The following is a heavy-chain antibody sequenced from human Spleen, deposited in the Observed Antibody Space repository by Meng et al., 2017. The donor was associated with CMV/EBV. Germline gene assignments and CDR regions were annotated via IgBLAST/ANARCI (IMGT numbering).Heavy chain of an antibody. Sequence: GGSLRLSCAASGFTFSSYAMHWVRQAPGKGLEGVAVLSFDGNSKYYADSVKDRFIISRDNSKNTLYLQMNSLRAEDTAVYYCARDPSGLLKNTLWGGMDVWGQGTTVTVSS. J-gene: IGHJ6*02. CDR2: LSFDGNSK. D-gene: IGHD3-22*01. CDR1: GFTFSSYA. CDR3: ARDPSGLLKNTLWGGMDV. V-gene: IGHV3-30-3*01.